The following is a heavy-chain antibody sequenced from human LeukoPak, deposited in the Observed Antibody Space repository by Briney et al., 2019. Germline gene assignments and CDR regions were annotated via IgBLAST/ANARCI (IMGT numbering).Heavy chain of an antibody. CDR1: GFTVTNNF. V-gene: IGHV3-53*01. CDR2: IYTGGDT. Sequence: GGSLRLSCAASGFTVTNNFMHWVRQAPGKGLEWVSVIYTGGDTYYADSVRGRFTISRDNSKNTMYLQMSSLRAEDTAIYYCGKIRLEDSATGYWGQGTLVTVSS. CDR3: GKIRLEDSATGY. D-gene: IGHD2-15*01. J-gene: IGHJ4*02.